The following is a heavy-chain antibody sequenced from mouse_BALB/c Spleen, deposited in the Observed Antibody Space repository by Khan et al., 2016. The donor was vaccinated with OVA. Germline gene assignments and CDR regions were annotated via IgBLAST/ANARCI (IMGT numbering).Heavy chain of an antibody. CDR2: INPSTGYT. Sequence: VQLQESGAELAKPGASVKMSCKASGYTFINYWILWIKQRPGQGLEWIGYINPSTGYTEYNQNFKDKATLTADISSSTAYMQLSSLTSDDYAVYYCARRGLRWDLDYWGQGTTLTVSS. CDR1: GYTFINYW. CDR3: ARRGLRWDLDY. D-gene: IGHD1-1*01. V-gene: IGHV1-7*01. J-gene: IGHJ2*01.